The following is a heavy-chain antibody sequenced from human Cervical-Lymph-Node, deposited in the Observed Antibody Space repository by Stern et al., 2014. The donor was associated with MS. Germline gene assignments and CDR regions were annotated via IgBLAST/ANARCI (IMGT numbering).Heavy chain of an antibody. CDR1: GGTFSNYA. CDR3: ARDSRVAMPSNYYYGMDV. Sequence: QVQLVQSGAEVKKPGSSVKVSCKASGGTFSNYAISWVRQAPGQGLEWMGGVSSLLATANYAQKFLGRVTITADESTSTAYMEIRSLRSDDTAVYYCARDSRVAMPSNYYYGMDVWGQGTSVIVSS. CDR2: VSSLLATA. V-gene: IGHV1-69*01. J-gene: IGHJ6*02. D-gene: IGHD2-15*01.